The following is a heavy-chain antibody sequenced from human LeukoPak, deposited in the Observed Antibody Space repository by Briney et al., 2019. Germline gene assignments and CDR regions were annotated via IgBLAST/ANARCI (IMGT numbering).Heavy chain of an antibody. D-gene: IGHD1-26*01. CDR1: GGSISSSSYY. CDR3: ARAMGKSYYFDY. CDR2: IYYSGST. Sequence: SETLSLTCTVSGGSISSSSYYWGWIRPPPGKGLEWIGSIYYSGSTYYNPSLNSRVTISVDTSKNQFSLMLSSVTAADTAVYYCARAMGKSYYFDYWGQGTLVTVSS. J-gene: IGHJ4*02. V-gene: IGHV4-39*01.